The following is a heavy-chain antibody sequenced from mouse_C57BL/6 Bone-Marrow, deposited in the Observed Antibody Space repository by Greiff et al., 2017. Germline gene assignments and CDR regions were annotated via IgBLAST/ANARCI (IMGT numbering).Heavy chain of an antibody. CDR2: IDPSDSYT. J-gene: IGHJ3*01. D-gene: IGHD1-1*01. Sequence: VQLQQSGAELVMPGASVKLSCKASGYTFTSYWMHWVKQRPGPGLEWIGEIDPSDSYTNYNQKFKGKSTLTVDKSSSTAYRQLSSLTSEDSAVYYCARDYYGSSSWFAYWGQGTLVTVSA. V-gene: IGHV1-69*01. CDR1: GYTFTSYW. CDR3: ARDYYGSSSWFAY.